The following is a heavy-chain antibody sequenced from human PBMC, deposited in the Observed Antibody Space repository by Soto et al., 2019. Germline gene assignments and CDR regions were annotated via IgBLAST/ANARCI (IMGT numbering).Heavy chain of an antibody. Sequence: SETLSLTCTVSGGSISSGGYYWSWIRQHPGKGLEWIGYIYYSGSTYYNPSLKSRVTISVDTSKNQFSLKLSSVTAEDTAVYYCAKPRLLEYSSSSYNYWGQGALVTVSS. D-gene: IGHD6-6*01. CDR3: AKPRLLEYSSSSYNY. J-gene: IGHJ4*02. CDR1: GGSISSGGYY. CDR2: IYYSGST. V-gene: IGHV4-31*03.